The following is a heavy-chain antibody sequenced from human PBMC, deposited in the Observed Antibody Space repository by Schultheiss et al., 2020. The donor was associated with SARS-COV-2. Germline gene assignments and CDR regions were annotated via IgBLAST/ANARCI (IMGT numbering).Heavy chain of an antibody. D-gene: IGHD3-10*01. Sequence: SETLSLTCTVSGGSISSSSYYWGWIRQPPGKGLEWIGSIYYSGSTYYNPSLKSRVTISVDTSKNQFSLKLSSVTAADTAVYYCARAEVRGQRYYYYMDVWGKGTTVTVSS. CDR2: IYYSGST. J-gene: IGHJ6*03. V-gene: IGHV4-39*07. CDR3: ARAEVRGQRYYYYMDV. CDR1: GGSISSSSYY.